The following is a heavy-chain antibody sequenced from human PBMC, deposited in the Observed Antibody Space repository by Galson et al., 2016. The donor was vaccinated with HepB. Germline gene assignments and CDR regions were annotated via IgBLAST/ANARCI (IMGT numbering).Heavy chain of an antibody. J-gene: IGHJ4*02. CDR3: TPDPQGGL. D-gene: IGHD3-16*01. Sequence: SLSLSCAVSGLTLRAAWLNWVRQAPGKGLAWVGRVGRSSAGGTTEYAAPVKGRFTISRDDSKATPYLQMNSLKSEDTALYYCTPDPQGGLWGQGTLVTVSS. CDR2: VGRSSAGGTT. CDR1: GLTLRAAW. V-gene: IGHV3-15*04.